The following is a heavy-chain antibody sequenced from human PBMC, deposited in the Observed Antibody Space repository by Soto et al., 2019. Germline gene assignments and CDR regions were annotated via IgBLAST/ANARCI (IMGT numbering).Heavy chain of an antibody. V-gene: IGHV2-5*02. CDR3: AHRYHNTYFDF. CDR2: IYWDNNK. CDR1: ELSLTTRGVG. Sequence: SGPTLVNPTQTLTLTCTFSELSLTTRGVGVGWIRQPPGKALEWLALIYWDNNKYYSPSLKNRLTITKDTSKNQVFLTVTNMDPIDTATYYCAHRYHNTYFDFWGQGTLVTVSS. D-gene: IGHD2-2*01. J-gene: IGHJ4*02.